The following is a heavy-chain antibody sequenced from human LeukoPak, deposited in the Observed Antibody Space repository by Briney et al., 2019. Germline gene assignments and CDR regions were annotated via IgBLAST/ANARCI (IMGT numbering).Heavy chain of an antibody. Sequence: GWSLRLSCAASGFTVSSNYMSWVRQAPGKGLEWVSVIYSGGSTYYADSVMGRFTISRDNSKNTLYLQMNSLRAEDTAVYYCAREDYYDSSGYYYEDWGQGTLVTVSS. CDR2: IYSGGST. V-gene: IGHV3-53*01. D-gene: IGHD3-22*01. J-gene: IGHJ4*02. CDR3: AREDYYDSSGYYYED. CDR1: GFTVSSNY.